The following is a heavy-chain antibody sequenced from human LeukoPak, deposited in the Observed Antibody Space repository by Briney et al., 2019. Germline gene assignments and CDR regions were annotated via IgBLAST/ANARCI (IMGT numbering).Heavy chain of an antibody. J-gene: IGHJ5*02. CDR3: ARDYYDSSGYYGNWFDP. CDR2: IIPIFGTA. D-gene: IGHD3-22*01. V-gene: IGHV1-69*13. CDR1: GGTFSSYA. Sequence: ASVKVSCKASGGTFSSYAISWVRQAPGQGLEWMGGIIPIFGTANYAQKFQGRVTITADESTSTAYMELSSLRSEDTAVCYCARDYYDSSGYYGNWFDPWGQGTLVTVSS.